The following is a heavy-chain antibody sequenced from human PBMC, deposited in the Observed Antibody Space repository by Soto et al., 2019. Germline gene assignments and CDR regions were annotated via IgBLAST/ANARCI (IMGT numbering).Heavy chain of an antibody. J-gene: IGHJ4*02. CDR1: GGTFSRHA. Sequence: QVQLVQSGAEVRKPGSSVKVSCKASGGTFSRHAISWVRQAPGQGLEWMGGIIPIFGTANHAQKFQGRVKIIADESTSKVYMELSSLRSEDTAMYYCARGWGYDSTDYYYAYWGQGTLVIVSS. CDR3: ARGWGYDSTDYYYAY. CDR2: IIPIFGTA. D-gene: IGHD3-22*01. V-gene: IGHV1-69*01.